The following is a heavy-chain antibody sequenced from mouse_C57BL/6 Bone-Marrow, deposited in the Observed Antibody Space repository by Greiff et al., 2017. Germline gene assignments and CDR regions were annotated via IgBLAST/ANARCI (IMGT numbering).Heavy chain of an antibody. CDR1: GYTFTSYW. Sequence: VQLQQSGTVLARPGASVKMSCKTSGYTFTSYWMHWVKQRPGQGLEWIGAIYPGNSDTSYNQKFKGKAKLTAGTSASTAYLELSSLTNEDSAVYYCTRWKAMVTTGGDYWGQGTTLTVSS. J-gene: IGHJ2*01. V-gene: IGHV1-5*01. D-gene: IGHD2-2*01. CDR3: TRWKAMVTTGGDY. CDR2: IYPGNSDT.